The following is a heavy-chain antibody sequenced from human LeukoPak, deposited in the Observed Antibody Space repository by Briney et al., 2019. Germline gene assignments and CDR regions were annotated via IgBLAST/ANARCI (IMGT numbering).Heavy chain of an antibody. Sequence: VQPGGSLRLSCEVSGFTFSNYHMYWVRQSPGKGLVWVSRIETDGRTTAYADSVKGRFTISRDNAKNTLYLQMNSLRADDTALYYCVGYEWHLPDYWGQGTLVTVSS. V-gene: IGHV3-74*01. CDR3: VGYEWHLPDY. CDR1: GFTFSNYH. J-gene: IGHJ4*02. D-gene: IGHD3-16*01. CDR2: IETDGRTT.